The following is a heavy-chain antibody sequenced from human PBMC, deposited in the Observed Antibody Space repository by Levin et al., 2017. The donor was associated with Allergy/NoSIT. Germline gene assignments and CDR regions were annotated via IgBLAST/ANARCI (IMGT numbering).Heavy chain of an antibody. CDR1: GFPFRSYG. J-gene: IGHJ6*02. D-gene: IGHD6-19*01. CDR2: IWYDGSNK. V-gene: IGHV3-33*01. CDR3: ARDQSSGWYYYYGMDV. Sequence: LSLTCAASGFPFRSYGMHWVRQAPGKGLEWVAVIWYDGSNKYYADSVKGRFTISRDNSKNTLYLQMNSLRAEDTAVYYCARDQSSGWYYYYGMDVWGQGTTVTVSS.